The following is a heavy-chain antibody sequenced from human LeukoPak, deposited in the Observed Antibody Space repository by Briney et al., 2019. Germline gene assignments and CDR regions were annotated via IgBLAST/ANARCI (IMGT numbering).Heavy chain of an antibody. D-gene: IGHD4-23*01. CDR1: GFTFSTYL. Sequence: GGSLRLSCAASGFTFSTYLMHWVRQAPGKGLVWVSRINTDGSITTYADSVKGRFTISRDNSKNTLYLQMNSLRAADTAVYYCAKELRWAPFFDYWGQGTLVTVSS. V-gene: IGHV3-74*01. CDR2: INTDGSIT. CDR3: AKELRWAPFFDY. J-gene: IGHJ4*02.